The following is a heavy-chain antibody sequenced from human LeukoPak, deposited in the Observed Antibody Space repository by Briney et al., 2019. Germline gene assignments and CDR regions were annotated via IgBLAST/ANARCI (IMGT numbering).Heavy chain of an antibody. D-gene: IGHD3-3*01. J-gene: IGHJ4*02. CDR1: GDSISTSAYY. CDR2: IHYIGNA. Sequence: SETLSLTCTVSGDSISTSAYYWSWIRQRPGTGLEWIAYIHYIGNAYSNPSLESRVTMPVDTSSNQFSLNVASVTAADTAVYYCARVRDDYFFDCWGQGILVTVSS. CDR3: ARVRDDYFFDC. V-gene: IGHV4-31*03.